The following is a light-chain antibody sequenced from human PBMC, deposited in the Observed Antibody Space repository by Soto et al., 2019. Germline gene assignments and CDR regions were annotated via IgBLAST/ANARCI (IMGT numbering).Light chain of an antibody. J-gene: IGLJ1*01. CDR2: GNS. V-gene: IGLV1-40*01. CDR3: QSYDSSLSAYV. Sequence: QSVLAQPPSVSGAPGQKVTISCTVSSSNIGAGYDLHWYQQLPGTAPKLLLYGNSNRPSGVPDRSSGSKSGTSASLAITGLQAEDEADYYCQSYDSSLSAYVFGTGTKVTVL. CDR1: SSNIGAGYD.